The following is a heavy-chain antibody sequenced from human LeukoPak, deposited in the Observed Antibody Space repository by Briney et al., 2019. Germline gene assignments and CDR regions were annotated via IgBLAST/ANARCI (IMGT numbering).Heavy chain of an antibody. CDR1: GYTFTSYD. CDR3: ARGQVVPAAIGYYYYYYGMDV. J-gene: IGHJ6*02. D-gene: IGHD2-2*01. Sequence: ASVKVSCKASGYTFTSYDINWVRQATGQGLEWMGWMNPNSGNTGCAQKFQGRVTMTRNTSISTAYMELSSLRSEDTAVYYCARGQVVPAAIGYYYYYYGMDVWGQGTTVTVSS. V-gene: IGHV1-8*01. CDR2: MNPNSGNT.